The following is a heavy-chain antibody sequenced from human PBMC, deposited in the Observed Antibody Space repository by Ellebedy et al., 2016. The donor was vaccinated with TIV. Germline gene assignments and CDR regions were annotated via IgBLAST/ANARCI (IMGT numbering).Heavy chain of an antibody. J-gene: IGHJ5*02. CDR2: IHHSGNT. Sequence: MPSETLSLTCAVSGGSISSGGYPCSWIRQPPGKGLEWIGFIHHSGNTHEHPSPKTRVTISFHSAKNEISLRVTSVTAADTAVYYCARGSGAFDPWGQGTQVTVSS. CDR3: ARGSGAFDP. CDR1: GGSISSGGYP. V-gene: IGHV4-30-2*01. D-gene: IGHD1-26*01.